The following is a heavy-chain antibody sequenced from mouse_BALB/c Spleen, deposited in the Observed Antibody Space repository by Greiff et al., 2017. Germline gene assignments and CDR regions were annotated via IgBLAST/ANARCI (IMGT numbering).Heavy chain of an antibody. CDR1: GFTFSSYG. CDR2: ISSGGSYT. Sequence: EVQVVESGGDLVKPGGSLKLSCAASGFTFSSYGMSWVRQTPDKRLEWVATISSGGSYTYYPDSVKGRFTISRDNAKNTLYLQMSSLKSEDTAMYYCASLYYDYDGDAMDYWGQGTSVTVSS. D-gene: IGHD2-4*01. V-gene: IGHV5-6*01. J-gene: IGHJ4*01. CDR3: ASLYYDYDGDAMDY.